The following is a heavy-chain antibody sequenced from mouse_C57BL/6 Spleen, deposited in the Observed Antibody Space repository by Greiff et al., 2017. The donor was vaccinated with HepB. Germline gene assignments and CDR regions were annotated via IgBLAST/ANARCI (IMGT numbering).Heavy chain of an antibody. J-gene: IGHJ4*01. CDR3: ARRDGYYVDYAMDY. CDR1: GFTFSSYT. V-gene: IGHV5-9*01. D-gene: IGHD2-3*01. CDR2: ISGGGGNT. Sequence: EVQLVESGGGLVKPGGSLKLSCAASGFTFSSYTMSWVRQTPEKRLEWVATISGGGGNTYYPDSVKGRFTISRDNAKNTLYLQMSSLRSEDTALYYCARRDGYYVDYAMDYWGQGTSVTVSS.